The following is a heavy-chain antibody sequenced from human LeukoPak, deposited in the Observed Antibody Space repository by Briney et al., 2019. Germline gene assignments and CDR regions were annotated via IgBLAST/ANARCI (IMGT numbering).Heavy chain of an antibody. V-gene: IGHV3-53*01. Sequence: GGSLRLSCAASGFTVSSNYMSWVRQAPGKGLEWVSVIYSGGSTYYADSVKGRFTISRDNSKNTLYLQMNSLRAEDTAVYCCARSYDFWSGANWFDPWGQGTLVTVSS. CDR2: IYSGGST. D-gene: IGHD3-3*01. CDR3: ARSYDFWSGANWFDP. J-gene: IGHJ5*02. CDR1: GFTVSSNY.